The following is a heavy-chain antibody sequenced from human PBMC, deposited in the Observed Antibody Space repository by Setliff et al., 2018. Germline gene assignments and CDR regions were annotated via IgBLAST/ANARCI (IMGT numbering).Heavy chain of an antibody. CDR2: IYIGGSA. Sequence: SETLSLTCTVAGGSISSDYWSWIRQTDGKGMEWIGHIYIGGSANYNPSLKSRVTMSIDTSKNQFSLKLNSVTAADMAVYYCAREQWLDPPGYYYMDVWAKGTTVTVSS. J-gene: IGHJ6*03. V-gene: IGHV4-4*07. CDR1: GGSISSDY. D-gene: IGHD6-19*01. CDR3: AREQWLDPPGYYYMDV.